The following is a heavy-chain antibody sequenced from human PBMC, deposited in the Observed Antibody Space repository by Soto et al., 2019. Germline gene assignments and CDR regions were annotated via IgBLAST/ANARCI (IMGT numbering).Heavy chain of an antibody. CDR1: GVSISDTSYY. J-gene: IGHJ4*02. V-gene: IGHV4-39*01. CDR2: IYFNGKT. Sequence: QLQLQESGPGLVKPSETLSLTCNVSGVSISDTSYYWGWIRQPPGKGLEWIGTIYFNGKTFYNPSPTSRLTISVDTSKNQISLRLTSATAADRAVYYCARQGSDWGQGTLVAVSS. CDR3: ARQGSD.